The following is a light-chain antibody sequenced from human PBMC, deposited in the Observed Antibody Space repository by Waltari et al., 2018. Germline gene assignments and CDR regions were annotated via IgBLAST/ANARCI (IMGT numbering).Light chain of an antibody. V-gene: IGKV1-39*01. J-gene: IGKJ3*01. CDR2: EAS. Sequence: DMQMTQSPSSLSASVGARVSISCRASQNIDKFLNWYQQNPGKTPRLLLFEASPLQGGVPPRFSGSGSGTDFTLTISNLQPEDFGTYYCQQSYITPFTFGPGTKVDV. CDR3: QQSYITPFT. CDR1: QNIDKF.